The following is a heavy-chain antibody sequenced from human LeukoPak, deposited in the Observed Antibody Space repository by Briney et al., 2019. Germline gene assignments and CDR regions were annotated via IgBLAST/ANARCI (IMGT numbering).Heavy chain of an antibody. CDR2: ISHNGDRI. CDR1: GYTFSDYA. CDR3: AKDSVAAAGTAWFDP. Sequence: GGSLRLSCSASGYTFSDYAMTWVRQAPGKRLEWVSGISHNGDRIYYADSVKGRFTISRDNSKNTLYLQMNSLRPEDTALYYCAKDSVAAAGTAWFDPWGQGTLVTVSS. D-gene: IGHD6-13*01. J-gene: IGHJ5*02. V-gene: IGHV3-23*01.